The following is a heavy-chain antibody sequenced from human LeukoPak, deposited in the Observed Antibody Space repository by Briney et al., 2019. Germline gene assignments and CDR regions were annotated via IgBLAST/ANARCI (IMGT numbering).Heavy chain of an antibody. J-gene: IGHJ4*02. D-gene: IGHD6-19*01. CDR3: ARVYSSGWYSTADYYFDY. CDR2: IYYSGST. Sequence: SETLSLTCTVSGGSISSYYWGWLRQPPGKGLEWIGSIYYSGSTYYNPSLKSRVTISVDTSKNQFSLKLSSVTAADTAVYYCARVYSSGWYSTADYYFDYWGQGTLVTVSS. V-gene: IGHV4-39*07. CDR1: GGSISSYY.